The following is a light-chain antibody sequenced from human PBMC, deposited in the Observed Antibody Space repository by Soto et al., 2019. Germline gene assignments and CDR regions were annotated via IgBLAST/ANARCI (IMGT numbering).Light chain of an antibody. CDR3: QQYNNWPPLT. CDR2: DAS. J-gene: IGKJ4*01. Sequence: EVVMMQSPATLSVSPGERATLSCRASQSVRNNLAWYQQRPGQAPRLLIYDASTRAAGIPARFSGTGSGTEFTLTISSLLPEDFALYYCQQYNNWPPLTFGGGTKVEIK. V-gene: IGKV3-15*01. CDR1: QSVRNN.